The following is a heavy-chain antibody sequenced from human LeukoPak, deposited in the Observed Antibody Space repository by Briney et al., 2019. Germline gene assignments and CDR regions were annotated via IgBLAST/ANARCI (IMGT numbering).Heavy chain of an antibody. Sequence: GGSLRLSCAASGFTFSDYYMSWIRQAPGKGLERVSYISSSSSYTNYADSVKGRFTISRDNAKNSLYLQMNSLRAEDTAVYYCARGGYYGSGSYFTDWGQGTLVTVSS. J-gene: IGHJ4*02. D-gene: IGHD3-10*01. CDR2: ISSSSSYT. V-gene: IGHV3-11*06. CDR3: ARGGYYGSGSYFTD. CDR1: GFTFSDYY.